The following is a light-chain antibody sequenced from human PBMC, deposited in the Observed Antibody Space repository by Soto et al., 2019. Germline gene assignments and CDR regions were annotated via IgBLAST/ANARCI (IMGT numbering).Light chain of an antibody. J-gene: IGLJ3*02. Sequence: QSALTQPASVSGSPGQSITISCTVTSSDVGGYNYVSWYQQHPGKAPKLMIYEVSNRPSGVSNRFSGSKSGNTASLTISGLQPEDEADNYCSSYTSSSTRVFGGGTKLTVL. CDR1: SSDVGGYNY. CDR2: EVS. V-gene: IGLV2-14*01. CDR3: SSYTSSSTRV.